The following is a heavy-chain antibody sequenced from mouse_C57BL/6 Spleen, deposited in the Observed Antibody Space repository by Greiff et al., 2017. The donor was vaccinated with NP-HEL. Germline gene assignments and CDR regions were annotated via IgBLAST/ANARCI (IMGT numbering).Heavy chain of an antibody. CDR1: GFSFNTYA. CDR2: IRSKSNNYAT. D-gene: IGHD1-1*01. J-gene: IGHJ1*03. CDR3: VRGSNYYGSSYWYFDV. Sequence: EVKVVESGGGLVQPKGSLKLSCAASGFSFNTYAMNWVRQAPGKGLEWVARIRSKSNNYATYYADSVKDRFTISRDDSESMLYLQMNNLKTEDTAMYYCVRGSNYYGSSYWYFDVWGTGTTVTVSS. V-gene: IGHV10-1*01.